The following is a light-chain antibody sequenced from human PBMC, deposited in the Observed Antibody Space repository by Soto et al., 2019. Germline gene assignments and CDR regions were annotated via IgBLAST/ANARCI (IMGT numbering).Light chain of an antibody. CDR1: QSLSTS. J-gene: IGKJ1*01. V-gene: IGKV3-11*01. CDR3: QVRDVWPS. CDR2: DAS. Sequence: IVLTQSPVTLALSPGESAVLSYRASQSLSTSLAWYQHKPGQAPRLFIYDASKRAPVIPARFTGSGSGTDFTLTISSLEPEDIAVYYCQVRDVWPSFGQRTKV.